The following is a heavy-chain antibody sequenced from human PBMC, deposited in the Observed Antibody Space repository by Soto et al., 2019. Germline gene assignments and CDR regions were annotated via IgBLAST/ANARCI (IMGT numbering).Heavy chain of an antibody. Sequence: SETLSLTCTVSGGSISSYYWSWIRQPPGKGLEWIGYIFYIGSTNYNPSLKSRVTISVDTSKNQFSLKLSSVTAADTAVYYCARSFSSSWPYFDYWGQGTLVTVSS. CDR2: IFYIGST. D-gene: IGHD6-13*01. V-gene: IGHV4-59*08. CDR3: ARSFSSSWPYFDY. CDR1: GGSISSYY. J-gene: IGHJ4*02.